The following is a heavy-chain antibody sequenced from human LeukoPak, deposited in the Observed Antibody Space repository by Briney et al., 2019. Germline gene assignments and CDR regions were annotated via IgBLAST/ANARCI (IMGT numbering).Heavy chain of an antibody. Sequence: ASVKVSCKASGGTFSSYAISWVRQAPGQGLEWMGWINPNSGGTNYAQKFQGRVTMTRDTSISTAYMELSRLRSDDTAVYYCARDRGATIRTDGYDYWGQGTLVTVSS. D-gene: IGHD5-12*01. CDR3: ARDRGATIRTDGYDY. CDR2: INPNSGGT. CDR1: GGTFSSYA. V-gene: IGHV1-2*02. J-gene: IGHJ4*02.